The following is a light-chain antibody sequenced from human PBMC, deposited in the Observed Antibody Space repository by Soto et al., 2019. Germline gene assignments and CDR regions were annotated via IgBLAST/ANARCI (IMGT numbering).Light chain of an antibody. Sequence: EIVLTQSPGTLSLSPGERATLSCRASQSVSSSSFAWYQQKPGQAPRLLIYGTSSRATGIPDRFSGSGSGTDFTLTISRLEPEDFAVYYCQQYRSSPPYTFGQWTKLEIK. CDR3: QQYRSSPPYT. V-gene: IGKV3-20*01. CDR2: GTS. CDR1: QSVSSSS. J-gene: IGKJ2*01.